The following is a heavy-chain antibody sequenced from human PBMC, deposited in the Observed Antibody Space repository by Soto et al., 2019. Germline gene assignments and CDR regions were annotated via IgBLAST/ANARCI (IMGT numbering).Heavy chain of an antibody. Sequence: GGSLRLSCAASGFTFSSYGMHLVRQAPGKGLEWVAVISYDGSNKYYADSVKGRFTISRDNSKNTLYLQMNSLRAEDTAVYYCAKDMVRGVNYYYYGMDVWGQGTTVTVSS. J-gene: IGHJ6*02. V-gene: IGHV3-30*18. CDR1: GFTFSSYG. CDR3: AKDMVRGVNYYYYGMDV. CDR2: ISYDGSNK. D-gene: IGHD3-10*01.